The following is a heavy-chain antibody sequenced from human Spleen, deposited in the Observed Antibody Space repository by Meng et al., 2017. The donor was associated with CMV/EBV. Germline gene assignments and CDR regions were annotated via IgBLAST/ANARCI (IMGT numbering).Heavy chain of an antibody. Sequence: GGSLRLSCAASGFAFSNYWITWVRQAPGKGLEWVGNVKPDGTENQYADSVKGRFTISRDNSKNSAYLQMDSLRAEDTAVYYCVRGAFCTSTSCYKYYYYAMDVWGQGTTVTVSS. CDR1: GFAFSNYW. D-gene: IGHD2-2*02. V-gene: IGHV3-7*01. J-gene: IGHJ6*02. CDR2: VKPDGTEN. CDR3: VRGAFCTSTSCYKYYYYAMDV.